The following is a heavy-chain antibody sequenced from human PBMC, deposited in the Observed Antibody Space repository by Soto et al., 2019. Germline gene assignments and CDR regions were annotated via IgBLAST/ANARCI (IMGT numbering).Heavy chain of an antibody. CDR3: ARVTRWLQRPFDY. CDR1: GYTFTSYD. CDR2: MNPDSGNT. D-gene: IGHD5-12*01. J-gene: IGHJ4*02. Sequence: ASVKVSCKASGYTFTSYDINWVRQATGQGLEWMGWMNPDSGNTGYAQKFQGRVTMTRNTSISTAYMELSSLRSEDTAVYYCARVTRWLQRPFDYWGQGTLVTVSS. V-gene: IGHV1-8*01.